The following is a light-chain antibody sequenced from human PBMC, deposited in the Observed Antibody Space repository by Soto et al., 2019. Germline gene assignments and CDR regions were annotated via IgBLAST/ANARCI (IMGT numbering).Light chain of an antibody. CDR3: QQRANWPLYT. CDR1: QSVSSY. Sequence: EIVLTQSPATLSLSPGERATLSCRASQSVSSYLAWYQQKPGQAPRLLIYDASNRATGIPARFSGSGSGTDFTLTISRLEPKDFAVYYCQQRANWPLYTFGQGTKLEIK. J-gene: IGKJ2*01. V-gene: IGKV3-11*01. CDR2: DAS.